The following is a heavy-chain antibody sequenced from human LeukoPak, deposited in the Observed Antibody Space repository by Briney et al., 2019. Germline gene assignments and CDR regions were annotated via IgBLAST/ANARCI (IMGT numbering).Heavy chain of an antibody. V-gene: IGHV1-3*01. D-gene: IGHD3-10*01. CDR2: INADDGNT. Sequence: ASVKVSCKTSGYTFTTYAIHWVRQAPGQRLEWMGLINADDGNTRYSQRFQGRVTITRDTSANTAYMELSSLRFEDTAVYYCAREGDYYGSGSYYNVWFDPWGQGTLVTVSS. CDR1: GYTFTTYA. J-gene: IGHJ5*02. CDR3: AREGDYYGSGSYYNVWFDP.